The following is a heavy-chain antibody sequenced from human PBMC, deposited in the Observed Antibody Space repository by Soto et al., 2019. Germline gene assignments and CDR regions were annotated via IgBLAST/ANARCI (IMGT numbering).Heavy chain of an antibody. CDR2: ISWKGGSI. D-gene: IGHD1-1*01. V-gene: IGHV3-9*01. CDR3: AKDMAGTTGAFDM. Sequence: GGSLRLSCVGSKFTFDDYGMHWVRQAPGKDLEWDSGISWKGGSIGYAESVKGRFTISRDNAKNSLYLQMDSLRPEDTALYYCAKDMAGTTGAFDMWGQGTMVTVSS. J-gene: IGHJ3*02. CDR1: KFTFDDYG.